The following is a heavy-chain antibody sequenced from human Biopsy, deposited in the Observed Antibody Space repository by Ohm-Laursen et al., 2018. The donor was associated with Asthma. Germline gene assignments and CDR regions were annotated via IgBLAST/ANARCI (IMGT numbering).Heavy chain of an antibody. V-gene: IGHV4-31*03. CDR2: IYYSGST. D-gene: IGHD4-17*01. J-gene: IGHJ5*02. CDR3: ARTTYGDDGFDP. Sequence: TLSLTCTVSGGSINIGDYYWSWIRQHPVKGLEWIGYIYYSGSTYYNPSLKSRVSISLDTSKNQFSLSLNSVTAADTAVYYCARTTYGDDGFDPWGQGTLVTVSS. CDR1: GGSINIGDYY.